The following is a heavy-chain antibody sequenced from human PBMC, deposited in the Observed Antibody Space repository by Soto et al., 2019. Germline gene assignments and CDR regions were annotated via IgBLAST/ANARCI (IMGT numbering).Heavy chain of an antibody. CDR1: GGSISSSSYY. D-gene: IGHD3-22*01. J-gene: IGHJ4*02. CDR2: IYYSGST. V-gene: IGHV4-39*01. CDR3: ASDSSGYYYAPDY. Sequence: ASETLSLTCTVSGGSISSSSYYWGWIRQPPGKGLEWIGSIYYSGSTYYNPSLKSRVTISVDTSKNQFSLKLSSVTAADTAVYYCASDSSGYYYAPDYWGQGTLVTVSS.